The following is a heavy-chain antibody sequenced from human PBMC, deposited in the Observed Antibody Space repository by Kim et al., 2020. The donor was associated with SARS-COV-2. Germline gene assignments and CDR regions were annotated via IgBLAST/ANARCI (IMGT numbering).Heavy chain of an antibody. D-gene: IGHD3-16*01. V-gene: IGHV3-43*02. CDR3: AKGRRVGENTPLFDY. CDR2: ISSDAGST. CDR1: GFTFGDYD. J-gene: IGHJ4*01. Sequence: GGSLRLSCAASGFTFGDYDMRWVRQAPGKGLEWVSFISSDAGSTNYADSVKGRFTISRDNAKNSLYLQMDSLRAEDTALYYCAKGRRVGENTPLFDY.